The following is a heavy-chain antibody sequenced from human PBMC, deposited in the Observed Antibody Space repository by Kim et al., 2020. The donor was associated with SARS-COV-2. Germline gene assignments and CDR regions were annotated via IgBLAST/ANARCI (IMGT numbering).Heavy chain of an antibody. D-gene: IGHD4-4*01. J-gene: IGHJ6*02. Sequence: GGSLRLSCAASGFTFSSYAMHWVRQAPGKGLEWVAVISYDGSNKYYADSVKGRFTISRDNSKNTLYLQMNSLRAEDTAVYYCARDKRPLSTVTTSSGMDVWGQGTTVTVSS. CDR2: ISYDGSNK. V-gene: IGHV3-30-3*01. CDR3: ARDKRPLSTVTTSSGMDV. CDR1: GFTFSSYA.